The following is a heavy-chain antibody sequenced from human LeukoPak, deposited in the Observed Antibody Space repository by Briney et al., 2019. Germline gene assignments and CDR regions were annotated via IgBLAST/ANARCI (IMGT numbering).Heavy chain of an antibody. CDR1: GGSISTYY. Sequence: PSETLSLTCTVSGGSISTYYWSWIRQPPGKGLEWIAYIHYSGSTNYSPWLKSRVSISLDTSKNQFSLKLRSVTAADTAIYYCARRSWYVDYWGQGTLVTVSS. J-gene: IGHJ4*02. CDR2: IHYSGST. D-gene: IGHD6-13*01. V-gene: IGHV4-59*08. CDR3: ARRSWYVDY.